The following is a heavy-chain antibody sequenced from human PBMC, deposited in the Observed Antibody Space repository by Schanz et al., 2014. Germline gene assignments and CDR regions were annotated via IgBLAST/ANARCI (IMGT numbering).Heavy chain of an antibody. CDR3: ARGTMPGTFDI. Sequence: QVQLVQSGAEVKKPGSSVKVSCKASRSTFSSYTISWVRQARGQGLEWVGRFIPILDVGNYAQQFQGRVTFTADKSTSTAYMELRSLRTDDTALYYCARGTMPGTFDIWGQGTMVTVSS. V-gene: IGHV1-69*02. J-gene: IGHJ3*02. CDR1: RSTFSSYT. D-gene: IGHD2-2*01. CDR2: FIPILDVG.